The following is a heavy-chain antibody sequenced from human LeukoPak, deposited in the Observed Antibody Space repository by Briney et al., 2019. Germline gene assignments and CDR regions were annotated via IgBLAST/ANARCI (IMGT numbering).Heavy chain of an antibody. J-gene: IGHJ4*02. CDR2: IYYSGST. V-gene: IGHV4-59*01. D-gene: IGHD2-15*01. CDR3: ARGLYCIGGSCSLVY. Sequence: SETLSLTCTVSGGSISNYYWSWIRQPPGKGLEWSGYIYYSGSTNYNPSLKSRVTISVDTSKNQFSLNLSSVTAADTAVYYCARGLYCIGGSCSLVYCGQGTLVTVSS. CDR1: GGSISNYY.